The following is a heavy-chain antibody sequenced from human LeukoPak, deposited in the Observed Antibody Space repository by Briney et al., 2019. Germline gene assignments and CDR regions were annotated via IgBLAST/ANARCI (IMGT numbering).Heavy chain of an antibody. Sequence: SETLSLTCIVSGGSISSYYWSWIRQPPGKGLEWIGYIYYSGSTNYNPSLKSRVTISVDTSKNHFSLKLGSVTAADPAVYYCARYSGSYALFDYWGQGTLVAVSS. J-gene: IGHJ4*02. CDR2: IYYSGST. D-gene: IGHD1-26*01. CDR1: GGSISSYY. CDR3: ARYSGSYALFDY. V-gene: IGHV4-59*01.